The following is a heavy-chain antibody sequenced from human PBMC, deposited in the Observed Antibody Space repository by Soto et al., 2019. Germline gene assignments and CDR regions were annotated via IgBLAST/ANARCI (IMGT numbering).Heavy chain of an antibody. CDR1: GGSISSYY. J-gene: IGHJ4*02. CDR3: ARSVNYAAFFDY. Sequence: QVQLQESGPGLVKPSETLSLTCTVSGGSISSYYWSWIRQPPGKGLEWIGYIYYSGSTNYNPSLKSRVTISVDTSKNQFSLKLSSVTAADTAVYYCARSVNYAAFFDYWGQGTLVTVSS. D-gene: IGHD1-7*01. CDR2: IYYSGST. V-gene: IGHV4-59*01.